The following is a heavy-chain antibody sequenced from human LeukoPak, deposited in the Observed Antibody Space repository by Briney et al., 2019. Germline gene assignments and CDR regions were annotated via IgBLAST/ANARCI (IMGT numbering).Heavy chain of an antibody. Sequence: ASVKVSCKASGYIFTDYYMHWVRQAPGQGLEWMGGIIPIFGTANYAQKFQGRVTITADESTSTAYMELSSLRSEDTAVYYCARAIRGYCSSTSCWGHFDYWGQGTLVTVSS. V-gene: IGHV1-69*13. CDR3: ARAIRGYCSSTSCWGHFDY. D-gene: IGHD2-2*01. J-gene: IGHJ4*02. CDR1: GYIFTDYY. CDR2: IIPIFGTA.